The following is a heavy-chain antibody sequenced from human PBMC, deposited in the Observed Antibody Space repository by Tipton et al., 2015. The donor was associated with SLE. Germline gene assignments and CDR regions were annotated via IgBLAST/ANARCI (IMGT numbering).Heavy chain of an antibody. Sequence: SLRLSCAASGFRFSNAWMTWVRQAPGKGLEWVANIKEDGSERYFVDSVKGRFTISRDNAKNSLYLQMNSLRAEDTAVYYCARGTVMDYWGQGTLVTVSS. V-gene: IGHV3-7*04. D-gene: IGHD4-11*01. CDR3: ARGTVMDY. J-gene: IGHJ4*02. CDR1: GFRFSNAW. CDR2: IKEDGSER.